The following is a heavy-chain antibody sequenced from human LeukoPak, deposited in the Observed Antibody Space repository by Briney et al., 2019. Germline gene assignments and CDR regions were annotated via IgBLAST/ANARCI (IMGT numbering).Heavy chain of an antibody. Sequence: GGSLRLSCVASGFTFSSYWMHWVRQDPRKGLVWVSRISGDGRNINYADSVRGRFTISRDSAKNTLYLQMNTLRVEDTAVYYCTRDLMDYDVSTGLHHYYMDVWGQGTTVTVSS. D-gene: IGHD3-9*01. CDR3: TRDLMDYDVSTGLHHYYMDV. CDR1: GFTFSSYW. V-gene: IGHV3-74*01. J-gene: IGHJ6*02. CDR2: ISGDGRNI.